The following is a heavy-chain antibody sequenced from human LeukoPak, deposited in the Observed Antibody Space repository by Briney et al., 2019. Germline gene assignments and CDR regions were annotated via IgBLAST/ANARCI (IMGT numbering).Heavy chain of an antibody. V-gene: IGHV4-39*01. CDR2: IYYSGST. CDR1: GGSISSSSYY. J-gene: IGHJ5*02. CDR3: ATAMRWWFDP. D-gene: IGHD5-18*01. Sequence: SETLSLTCTVSGGSISSSSYYWGWIRQPPGKGLEWIGSIYYSGSTYYNPSLKSRVTISVDTSKNQFSLKLSSVTAADTAVYYCATAMRWWFDPWGQGTLVTVSS.